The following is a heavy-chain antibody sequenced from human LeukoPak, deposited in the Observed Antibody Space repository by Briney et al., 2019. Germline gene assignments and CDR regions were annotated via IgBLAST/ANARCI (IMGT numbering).Heavy chain of an antibody. J-gene: IGHJ6*03. CDR2: IYSGGST. D-gene: IGHD6-13*01. CDR1: GFTVSSNY. CDR3: ARAAAGDYYMDV. Sequence: GGSLRLSCAASGFTVSSNYMSWVRQAPGKGLGWVSVIYSGGSTYYADSVKGRFTISRDNSKNTLYLQMNSLRAEDTAVYYCARAAAGDYYMDVWGKGTTVTVSS. V-gene: IGHV3-66*02.